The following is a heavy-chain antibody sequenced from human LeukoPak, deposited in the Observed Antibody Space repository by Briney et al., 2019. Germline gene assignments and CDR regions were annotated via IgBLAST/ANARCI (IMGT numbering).Heavy chain of an antibody. CDR2: ISWDGGST. J-gene: IGHJ4*02. V-gene: IGHV3-43D*03. Sequence: GGSLRLSCAASGFTFDDYAMHWVRHAPGKGLEWVSLISWDGGSTYYADSVKGRFTISRDNSKNSLYLQMNSLRAEDTALYYCAKGDYYDSSGYYEGHTFDYWGQGTLVTVSS. CDR1: GFTFDDYA. CDR3: AKGDYYDSSGYYEGHTFDY. D-gene: IGHD3-22*01.